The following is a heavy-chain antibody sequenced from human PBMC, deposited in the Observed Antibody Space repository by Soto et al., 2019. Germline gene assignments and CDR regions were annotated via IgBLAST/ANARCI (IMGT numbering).Heavy chain of an antibody. Sequence: QFQLVQSGAEVKKPGSSVKVSCKASGGTFSSYAFTWVRQAPGQGLEWMGGIIPIFGTANYAQKFQGRVTITADESTSTAYMELSSLISEDTAVYYCASTGGWLRLPMDVWGQGTTVTVSS. V-gene: IGHV1-69*12. CDR2: IIPIFGTA. CDR1: GGTFSSYA. CDR3: ASTGGWLRLPMDV. J-gene: IGHJ6*02. D-gene: IGHD5-12*01.